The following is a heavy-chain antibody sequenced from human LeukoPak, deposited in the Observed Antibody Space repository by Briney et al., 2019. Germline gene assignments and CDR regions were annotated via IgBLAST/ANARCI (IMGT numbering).Heavy chain of an antibody. D-gene: IGHD2-8*01. V-gene: IGHV3-64D*06. Sequence: GGSLRLSCSASGFTFSAYFMHWVRQAPGKGLEYVSSISSNEYDTYYADSVKGRFTISRDDSKNTLFLQMSSLRAEDTAVYYCVKDLNGTWSFDYWGQGTLVTVSS. CDR1: GFTFSAYF. J-gene: IGHJ4*02. CDR3: VKDLNGTWSFDY. CDR2: ISSNEYDT.